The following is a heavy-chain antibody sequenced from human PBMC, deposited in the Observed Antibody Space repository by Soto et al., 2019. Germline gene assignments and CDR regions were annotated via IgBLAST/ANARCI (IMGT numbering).Heavy chain of an antibody. CDR2: ISAYNGNT. CDR1: GYTFTSYG. CDR3: ARDLIVGATSHWFDP. J-gene: IGHJ5*02. D-gene: IGHD1-26*01. Sequence: ASVKVSCKASGYTFTSYGISWVRQAPGQGLEWMGWISAYNGNTNYAQKLQGRVTMTTDTSSSTAYMELRSLRSDDTAVYYCARDLIVGATSHWFDPWGQGTLVTVSS. V-gene: IGHV1-18*01.